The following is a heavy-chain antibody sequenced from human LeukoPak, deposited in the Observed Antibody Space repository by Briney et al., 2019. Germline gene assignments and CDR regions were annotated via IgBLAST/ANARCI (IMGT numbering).Heavy chain of an antibody. CDR3: ARGSSNFYFDY. D-gene: IGHD2-2*01. CDR1: GFTFSSYW. J-gene: IGHJ4*02. CDR2: IASDGNST. V-gene: IGHV3-74*01. Sequence: GGSLRLSCAASGFTFSSYWMNWVRQAPGKGLVWVSRIASDGNSTTYADSVKGRFSISRDNAKNTLYLQVNSLRAEDTAVYYCARGSSNFYFDYWGQGTLVTVSS.